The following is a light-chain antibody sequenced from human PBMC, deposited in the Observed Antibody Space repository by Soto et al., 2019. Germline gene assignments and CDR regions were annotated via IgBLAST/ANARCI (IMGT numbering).Light chain of an antibody. CDR3: QQYNSYWT. J-gene: IGKJ1*01. CDR2: KAS. V-gene: IGKV1-5*03. CDR1: QSISSW. Sequence: DIQMTQSPSTLSASVGDRDTITCRARQSISSWLAWYQQKPGKAPKLLIYKASSLESGVPSRFSGSGSGTEFTLTISSLQPDDFATYYCQQYNSYWTFDQGTKVEIK.